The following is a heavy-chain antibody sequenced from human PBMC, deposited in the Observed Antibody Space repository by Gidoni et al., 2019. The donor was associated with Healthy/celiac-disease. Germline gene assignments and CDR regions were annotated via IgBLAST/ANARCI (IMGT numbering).Heavy chain of an antibody. D-gene: IGHD6-13*01. CDR3: ARGAAGWFDP. CDR1: GFTFSSYT. V-gene: IGHV3-21*01. J-gene: IGHJ5*02. CDR2: ISSSGSYI. Sequence: GSLRLSCAASGFTFSSYTINWVRQAPGKGLEWVSSISSSGSYIYYADSVKGRFTISRVNAKNSLYLQMNRRRAEDTAVYYCARGAAGWFDPWGQGTLVTVSS.